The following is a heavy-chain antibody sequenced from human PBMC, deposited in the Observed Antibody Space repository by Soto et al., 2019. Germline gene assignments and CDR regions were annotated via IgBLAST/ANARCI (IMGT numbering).Heavy chain of an antibody. V-gene: IGHV3-74*01. Sequence: EVQLVESGGGLVQPGGSMRLSCAASGFSFSGLWVHWVRQAAGEGLVWVSRISHDGSSTSYADSVEGRFTITRDNARSTVYLQMNSLRVEDTAVYYCTSLSIAVAHFAFDFWGQGTMVTVSS. D-gene: IGHD6-19*01. CDR1: GFSFSGLW. J-gene: IGHJ3*01. CDR2: ISHDGSST. CDR3: TSLSIAVAHFAFDF.